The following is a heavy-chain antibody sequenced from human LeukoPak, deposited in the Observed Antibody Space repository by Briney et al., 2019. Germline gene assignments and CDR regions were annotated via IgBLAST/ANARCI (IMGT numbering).Heavy chain of an antibody. CDR1: GGSISHYY. CDR3: AREDPQTTVPEGMDV. CDR2: IYYSGTT. J-gene: IGHJ6*02. Sequence: KPSETLSLTCTVSGGSISHYYWSWIRQSPGKGLEWIGYIYYSGTTNYNPSLKSRVTISVDTSRNQFSLQLRSVTAADTAVYYCAREDPQTTVPEGMDVWGQGTTVIVPS. V-gene: IGHV4-59*01. D-gene: IGHD4-17*01.